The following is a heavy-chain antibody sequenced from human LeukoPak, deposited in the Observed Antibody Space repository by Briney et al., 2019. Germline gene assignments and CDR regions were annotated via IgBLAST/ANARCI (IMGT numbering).Heavy chain of an antibody. V-gene: IGHV3-30*04. J-gene: IGHJ3*02. Sequence: GGSLRLSCAASGFTFSSYAMHWVRQAPGKGMEGVAVISYDGRNKKYADSVKGRFTISRDNSKNTLYLQMNSLRAEDTAVYYCAREGAEQAFDIWGQGTMVTVSS. D-gene: IGHD1-26*01. CDR2: ISYDGRNK. CDR3: AREGAEQAFDI. CDR1: GFTFSSYA.